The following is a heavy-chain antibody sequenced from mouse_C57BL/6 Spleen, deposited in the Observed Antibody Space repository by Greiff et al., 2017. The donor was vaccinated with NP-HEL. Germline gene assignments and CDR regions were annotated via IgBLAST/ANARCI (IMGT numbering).Heavy chain of an antibody. CDR3: ARWNYYGSSYDYAMDY. D-gene: IGHD1-1*01. J-gene: IGHJ4*01. Sequence: QVHVKQSGAELVMPGASVKLSCKASGYTFTSYWMHWVKQRPGQGLEWIGEIDPSDSYTNYNQKFKGKSTLTVDKSSSAAYMQLSSLTSEDSAVYYCARWNYYGSSYDYAMDYWGQGTSVTVSS. V-gene: IGHV1-69*01. CDR2: IDPSDSYT. CDR1: GYTFTSYW.